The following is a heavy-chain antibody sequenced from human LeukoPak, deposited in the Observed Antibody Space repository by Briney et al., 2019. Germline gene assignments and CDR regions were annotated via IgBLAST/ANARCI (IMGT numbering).Heavy chain of an antibody. CDR3: ARGGGPGSYYNLN. D-gene: IGHD3-10*01. CDR1: GGSFSGYY. V-gene: IGHV4-34*01. Sequence: SETLSLTCAVYGGSFSGYYWSWIRQPPGKGLEWIGEINRSGGTNYNPPLKSRVTISVDTSKNQFSLKLSSVTAADTAVYYCARGGGPGSYYNLNWGQGTLVTVSS. CDR2: INRSGGT. J-gene: IGHJ4*02.